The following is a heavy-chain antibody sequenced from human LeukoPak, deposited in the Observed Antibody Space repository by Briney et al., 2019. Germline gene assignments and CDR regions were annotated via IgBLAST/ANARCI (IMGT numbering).Heavy chain of an antibody. CDR3: ARDRLRGIVAMFDY. CDR1: GFTFSSYW. Sequence: PGGSLRLSCVASGFTFSSYWMSWVRQAPGKGLEWVANIKVDGSEKYYVDSVKGRFTISRDNAKNSLNLQMNSLRAEDSAVYYCARDRLRGIVAMFDYWGQGTLVTVSS. CDR2: IKVDGSEK. D-gene: IGHD5-12*01. V-gene: IGHV3-7*01. J-gene: IGHJ4*02.